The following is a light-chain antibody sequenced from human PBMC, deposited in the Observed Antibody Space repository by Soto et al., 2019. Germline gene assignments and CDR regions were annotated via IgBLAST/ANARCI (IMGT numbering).Light chain of an antibody. Sequence: IVMTQSPDSLAVSLGERATINCKSSQSVLYSSNNKNYLAWYQQKPGQPPKLLIYWASTRESGVPDRFSGSGSGTDFTLTISSLQAEDVAVYYCQQYYSTPPMTFGQGTKVEIK. J-gene: IGKJ1*01. V-gene: IGKV4-1*01. CDR2: WAS. CDR3: QQYYSTPPMT. CDR1: QSVLYSSNNKNY.